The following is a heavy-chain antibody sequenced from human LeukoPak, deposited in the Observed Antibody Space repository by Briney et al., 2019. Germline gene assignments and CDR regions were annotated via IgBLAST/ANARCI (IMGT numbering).Heavy chain of an antibody. CDR1: GFTFSTYA. V-gene: IGHV3-23*01. J-gene: IGHJ4*02. CDR3: AKGALEWLLGIDY. D-gene: IGHD3-3*01. Sequence: GGSLRLSCAASGFTFSTYAMSWVRQGPGKGLEWVSTISSTGDKTYYADSVKGRFTISRDNSKNTLYLQMNSLRAEDTAVYYCAKGALEWLLGIDYWGQGTLVTVSS. CDR2: ISSTGDKT.